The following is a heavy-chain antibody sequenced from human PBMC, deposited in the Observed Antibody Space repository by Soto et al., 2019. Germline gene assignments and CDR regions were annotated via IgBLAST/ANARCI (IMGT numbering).Heavy chain of an antibody. Sequence: SETLSLTCAVYGGSFSGYYWSWIRQPPGKGLEWIGEINHSGSTNYNPSLKSRVTISVDTSKNQFSLKLSSVTAADTAVYYCARGGSYNWNLRLTLFDYWGQGTLVTVSS. CDR2: INHSGST. D-gene: IGHD1-20*01. CDR3: ARGGSYNWNLRLTLFDY. CDR1: GGSFSGYY. V-gene: IGHV4-34*01. J-gene: IGHJ4*02.